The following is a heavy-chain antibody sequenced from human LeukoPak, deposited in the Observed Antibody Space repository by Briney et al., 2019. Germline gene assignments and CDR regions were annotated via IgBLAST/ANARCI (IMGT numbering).Heavy chain of an antibody. J-gene: IGHJ4*02. CDR1: GFRLDDYA. V-gene: IGHV3-9*01. D-gene: IGHD3-10*01. CDR3: AKDFSYYYGSGSHGVDY. Sequence: GGSLRLSCAASGFRLDDYAMHWVRQAPRKGLEWVSVISWNGGSIDYADSVKGRFTISRDNAKNSLYPQMNSLRAEDTALYFYAKDFSYYYGSGSHGVDYWGQGTLVTVSS. CDR2: ISWNGGSI.